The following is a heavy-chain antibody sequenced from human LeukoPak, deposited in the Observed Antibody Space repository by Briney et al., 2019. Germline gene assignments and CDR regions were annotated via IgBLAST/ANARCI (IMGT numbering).Heavy chain of an antibody. V-gene: IGHV3-7*01. Sequence: GGSLRLSCAASGFTFSSYWMSWVRQAPGKGLEWVANIKQDGSEKYYMDSVKGRFTISRDNAKNSLYLQMNSLRAEDTAVYYCVRSGGRRVAFDIWGQGTMVTVSS. CDR2: IKQDGSEK. J-gene: IGHJ3*02. D-gene: IGHD1-14*01. CDR3: VRSGGRRVAFDI. CDR1: GFTFSSYW.